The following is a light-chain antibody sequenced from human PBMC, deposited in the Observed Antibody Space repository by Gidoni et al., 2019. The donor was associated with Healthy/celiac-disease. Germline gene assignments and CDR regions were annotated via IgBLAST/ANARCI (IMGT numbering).Light chain of an antibody. CDR3: AAWDDSLSGPV. CDR1: SSNIGSNY. Sequence: QAVLTQPPSASGTPGQRVTISFSGSSSNIGSNYVYWYQQLPGTAPKLLTYRNNQRHSGVPDRFSGSKSGTSASLAISGLRSEDEADYYCAAWDDSLSGPVFGGGTKLTVL. CDR2: RNN. V-gene: IGLV1-47*01. J-gene: IGLJ2*01.